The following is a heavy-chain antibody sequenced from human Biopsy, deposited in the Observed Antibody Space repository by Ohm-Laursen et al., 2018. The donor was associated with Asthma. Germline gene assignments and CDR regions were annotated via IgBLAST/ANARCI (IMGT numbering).Heavy chain of an antibody. D-gene: IGHD6-6*01. J-gene: IGHJ5*02. CDR3: ARASLAARANWFDP. V-gene: IGHV4-30-4*01. CDR1: GGSIGAGDYY. Sequence: TLSLTWSVSGGSIGAGDYYWSWIRQPPGKGLEWIGYIYYSGSTSHNPSLTSRLTISVDTSKNQFSLKLTSVTAADTAVYYCARASLAARANWFDPWGQGTLASVSS. CDR2: IYYSGST.